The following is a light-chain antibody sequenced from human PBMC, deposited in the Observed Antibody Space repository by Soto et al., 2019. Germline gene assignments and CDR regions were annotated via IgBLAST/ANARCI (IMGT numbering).Light chain of an antibody. CDR2: DAS. V-gene: IGKV1-33*01. CDR1: QDISDY. J-gene: IGKJ5*01. CDR3: YHYADLPIT. Sequence: DIQMTQSPSSLSASVGDRVTFSCQASQDISDYLNWYQQIPGKAPNVLLSDASTLQIGVPSRFSGSGSGTDFTFTINSLEPADIATSFCYHYADLPITFGQGKRLAIK.